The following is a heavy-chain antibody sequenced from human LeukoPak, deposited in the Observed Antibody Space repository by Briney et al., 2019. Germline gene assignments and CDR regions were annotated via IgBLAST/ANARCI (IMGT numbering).Heavy chain of an antibody. D-gene: IGHD2-2*01. CDR3: ARRVSTMTQFDF. V-gene: IGHV4-59*01. CDR2: ISDTGST. CDR1: GDSISSYY. J-gene: IGHJ4*02. Sequence: SETLSLTCTVSGDSISSYYWSWIRQPPGKGLEWIGYISDTGSTDYNPSLKSRVTISVDTSKNQFSLKLRSVTAADTVVYYCARRVSTMTQFDFWGQGTLVTVSS.